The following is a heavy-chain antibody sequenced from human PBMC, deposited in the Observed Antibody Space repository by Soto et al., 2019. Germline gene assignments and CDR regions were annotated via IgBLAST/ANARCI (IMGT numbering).Heavy chain of an antibody. CDR2: ITGSSSYT. V-gene: IGHV3-11*05. D-gene: IGHD1-26*01. CDR1: GFTFSDYY. J-gene: IGHJ4*02. Sequence: QVQLVESGGGLVKPGGSLRLSCVASGFTFSDYYMSWIRQAPGKGLEWVSYITGSSSYTNYADSVKGRFTISRDNAKNSLYLQMNSLRVEDTAVYYCVSASGSTIPRTSYYWGQGTLVTVSS. CDR3: VSASGSTIPRTSYY.